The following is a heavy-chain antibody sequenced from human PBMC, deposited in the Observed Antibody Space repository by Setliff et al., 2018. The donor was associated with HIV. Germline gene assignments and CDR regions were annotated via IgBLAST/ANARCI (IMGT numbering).Heavy chain of an antibody. CDR1: GDSIRSGSYY. Sequence: PSETLSLTCTVSGDSIRSGSYYWSWIRQPAGKGLEWIGRMYTSGGTNYNPSLKSRVTIAVDRSKNQFSLKLSSATAADTAVYYCASSLYSSSSFDYWGQGMLVTRLL. J-gene: IGHJ4*02. CDR3: ASSLYSSSSFDY. D-gene: IGHD6-6*01. CDR2: MYTSGGT. V-gene: IGHV4-61*02.